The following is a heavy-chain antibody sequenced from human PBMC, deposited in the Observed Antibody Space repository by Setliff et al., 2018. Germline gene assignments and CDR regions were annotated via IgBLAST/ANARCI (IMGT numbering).Heavy chain of an antibody. CDR1: GFSFSSYA. Sequence: GGSLRLSCAASGFSFSSYAMSWVRQAPGKGLEWVSSIIGSGISTYYADSVKGRFTISRDNPRSTLYLQMNSLRAEDTALYYCANYEQRPRNLDYWGQGTLVTVSS. V-gene: IGHV3-23*01. CDR2: IIGSGIST. D-gene: IGHD6-25*01. CDR3: ANYEQRPRNLDY. J-gene: IGHJ4*02.